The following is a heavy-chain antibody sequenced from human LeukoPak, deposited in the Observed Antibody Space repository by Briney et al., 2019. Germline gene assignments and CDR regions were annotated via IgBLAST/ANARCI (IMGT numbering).Heavy chain of an antibody. D-gene: IGHD3-22*01. V-gene: IGHV4-34*01. J-gene: IGHJ3*02. CDR3: ARTGGASSGYYDAFDI. CDR1: GGSIRGYY. Sequence: SETLSLTCAVYGGSIRGYYWSWIRQPPGKGLEWIGEINHSGSTNYNPSLKSRVTISVDTSKNQFSLKLSSVTAADTAVYYCARTGGASSGYYDAFDIWGQGTMVTVSS. CDR2: INHSGST.